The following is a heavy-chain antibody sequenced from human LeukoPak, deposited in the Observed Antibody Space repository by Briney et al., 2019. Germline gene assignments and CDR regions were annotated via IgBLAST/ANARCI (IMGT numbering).Heavy chain of an antibody. CDR1: GYTFTGYY. D-gene: IGHD6-19*01. Sequence: GASVKVPCKASGYTFTGYYMHWVRQAPGQGLEWMGWINPNSGGTNYAQKFQGRVTMTRDTSISTAYMELSRLRSDDTAVYYCARDRARWAVAGTLSWGYWGQGTLVTVSS. CDR3: ARDRARWAVAGTLSWGY. V-gene: IGHV1-2*02. J-gene: IGHJ4*02. CDR2: INPNSGGT.